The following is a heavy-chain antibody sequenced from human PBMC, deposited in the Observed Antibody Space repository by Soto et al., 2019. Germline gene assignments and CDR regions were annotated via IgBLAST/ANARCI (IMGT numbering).Heavy chain of an antibody. V-gene: IGHV3-23*01. CDR2: ISGSGGST. Sequence: EVQLLESGGGLVQPGGALRLSCAASGFTFSNYAISWVRKAPGKGLEWVSIISGSGGSTYYADSVKGRFIISRDNSNNPLYLQMNSLSAEDTAVYYCASRSSGWYFDYWGQGTLVTVSS. J-gene: IGHJ4*02. CDR1: GFTFSNYA. CDR3: ASRSSGWYFDY. D-gene: IGHD6-19*01.